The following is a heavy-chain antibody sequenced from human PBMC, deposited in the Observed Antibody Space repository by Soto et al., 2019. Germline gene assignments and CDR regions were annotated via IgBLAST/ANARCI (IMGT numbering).Heavy chain of an antibody. D-gene: IGHD6-19*01. J-gene: IGHJ4*02. CDR1: GFTVSTNH. Sequence: HPGGSLRLSCAASGFTVSTNHMSWVRQAPGKGLEWVSVIYTGGSTYYADSVKGRFTISRDNSKNTLYLQMNSLRAEDTAVYYCARASVAVGRLDYWGQGTLVTVSS. V-gene: IGHV3-66*01. CDR2: IYTGGST. CDR3: ARASVAVGRLDY.